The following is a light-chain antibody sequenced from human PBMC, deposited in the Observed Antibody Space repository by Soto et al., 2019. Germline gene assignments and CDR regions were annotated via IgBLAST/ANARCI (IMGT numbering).Light chain of an antibody. CDR1: QSISSF. V-gene: IGKV1-5*03. Sequence: DIQMTQSPSSLSASVGDRVTITCRASQSISSFLTWYQQKAGKAPKLLIYKASALESGVPSRFSGSGSGTEFTLTISSLQPDDFATYYCQQCNTYWTFGQGTKVDIK. J-gene: IGKJ1*01. CDR2: KAS. CDR3: QQCNTYWT.